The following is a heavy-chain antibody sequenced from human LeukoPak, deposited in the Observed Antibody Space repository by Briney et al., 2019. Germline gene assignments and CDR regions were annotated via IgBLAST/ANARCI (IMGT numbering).Heavy chain of an antibody. CDR1: GGSFSGYY. V-gene: IGHV4-34*01. D-gene: IGHD3-22*01. CDR3: ASSDSSGQTQI. J-gene: IGHJ3*02. Sequence: SETLSLTCAVYGGSFSGYYWSWIRQPPGKGLEWIGEINHSGSTNYNPSLKSRVTISVDTSKNQFSLKLSSVTAADTAVYYCASSDSSGQTQIWGQGTTVTVSS. CDR2: INHSGST.